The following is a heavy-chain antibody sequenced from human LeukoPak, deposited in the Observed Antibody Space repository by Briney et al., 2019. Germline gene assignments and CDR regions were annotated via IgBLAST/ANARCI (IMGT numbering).Heavy chain of an antibody. CDR1: GFTFSSYS. CDR2: ISSSSSYI. D-gene: IGHD3-10*01. V-gene: IGHV3-21*01. CDR3: ASVMVREVVDY. J-gene: IGHJ4*02. Sequence: GGSLRLSCAASGFTFSSYSMNWVPQAPGKGLEWVSSISSSSSYIYHADPVKGRFTTSRDNAKNSLYLQMNSLRAEDTAVEYCASVMVREVVDYWGQGTLVTVSS.